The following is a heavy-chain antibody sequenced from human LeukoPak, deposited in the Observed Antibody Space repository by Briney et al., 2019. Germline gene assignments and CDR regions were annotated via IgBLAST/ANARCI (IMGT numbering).Heavy chain of an antibody. CDR2: IRYDGSNI. J-gene: IGHJ4*02. Sequence: GGSLRLSCAASGFTFSTYGMHWVRQAPGRGLEWVAFIRYDGSNIYYADSVKGRFTISRDNSKNTLYLQMNSLRAEDTAVYYCAKDSSPSGYGSGWPFDYWGQGTLATVSS. D-gene: IGHD5-12*01. CDR1: GFTFSTYG. CDR3: AKDSSPSGYGSGWPFDY. V-gene: IGHV3-30*02.